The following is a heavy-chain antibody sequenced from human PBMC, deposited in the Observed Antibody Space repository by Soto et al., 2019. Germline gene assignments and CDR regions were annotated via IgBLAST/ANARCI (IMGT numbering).Heavy chain of an antibody. D-gene: IGHD2-2*01. CDR1: GFSFISYS. J-gene: IGHJ3*02. Sequence: GGSLRLSCAASGFSFISYSMSWVRQAPGKGLEWVSYISNSGSVIHDADSVKGRFTISRDNAKNSLSLQMNSLRDEDTALYSCVRVYASNTFDIWGQGTVVTVSS. CDR3: VRVYASNTFDI. CDR2: ISNSGSVI. V-gene: IGHV3-48*02.